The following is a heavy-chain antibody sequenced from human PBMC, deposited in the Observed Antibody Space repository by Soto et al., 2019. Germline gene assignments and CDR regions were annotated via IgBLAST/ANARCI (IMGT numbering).Heavy chain of an antibody. D-gene: IGHD1-26*01. CDR2: IYYSGST. CDR3: ARRKDYSWFDP. Sequence: PSEILSLTCTVSGGSISSSSYYWGWIRQPPGKGLEWIGSIYYSGSTYYNPSLKSRVTISVDTSKNQFSLKLSSVTAADTAVYYCARRKDYSWFDPWGQGTLVTSPQ. CDR1: GGSISSSSYY. J-gene: IGHJ5*02. V-gene: IGHV4-39*01.